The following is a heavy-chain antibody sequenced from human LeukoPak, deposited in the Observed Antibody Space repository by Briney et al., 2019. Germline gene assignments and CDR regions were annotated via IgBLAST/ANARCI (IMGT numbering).Heavy chain of an antibody. CDR1: GGSFSGYY. D-gene: IGHD2/OR15-2a*01. Sequence: SSETLSLTCAVYGGSFSGYYWSWIRQPPGKGLEWIGEINHSGSTNYNPSLKSRVTISVDTSKNQFSLKLSSVTAADTAVYYCARPCLTYCDSSQDAFDIWGQGTMVTVSS. CDR2: INHSGST. CDR3: ARPCLTYCDSSQDAFDI. J-gene: IGHJ3*02. V-gene: IGHV4-34*01.